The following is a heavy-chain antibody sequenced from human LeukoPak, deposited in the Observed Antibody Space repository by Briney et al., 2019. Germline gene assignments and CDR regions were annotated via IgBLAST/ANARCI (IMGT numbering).Heavy chain of an antibody. Sequence: GASLTLSCTASGFTFSSYAMMWLHQAPGKGREWVSAISGSGGSTYYGVSVKGRFTISRDNSKNTLYLQMNSLRAEDTAVYYCAKAGGHGDYYFDYWGEGNLVTVSS. CDR3: AKAGGHGDYYFDY. CDR1: GFTFSSYA. V-gene: IGHV3-23*01. D-gene: IGHD4-17*01. CDR2: ISGSGGST. J-gene: IGHJ4*02.